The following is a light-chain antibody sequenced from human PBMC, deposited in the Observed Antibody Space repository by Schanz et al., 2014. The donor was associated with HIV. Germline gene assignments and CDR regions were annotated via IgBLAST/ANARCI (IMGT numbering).Light chain of an antibody. V-gene: IGKV3-20*01. CDR3: QHFGDSRGT. CDR1: QSVSDSY. CDR2: GAS. J-gene: IGKJ4*02. Sequence: TQSPSTLSASVGDRVTITCRASQSVSDSYLAWYQQKPGQAPRLLIYGASSRATGIPDRFSGSGSGTDFTLTISRLESEDFAVYYCQHFGDSRGTFGGGTEVDI.